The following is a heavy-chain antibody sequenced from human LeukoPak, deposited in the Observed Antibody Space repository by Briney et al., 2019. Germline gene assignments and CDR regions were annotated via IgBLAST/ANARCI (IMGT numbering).Heavy chain of an antibody. D-gene: IGHD3-10*01. CDR2: VLSDGNKK. CDR1: GFTFTTYA. V-gene: IGHV3-30-3*01. CDR3: ARTSLHYFGSGSYSLDTFDI. Sequence: HPGGSLRLSCAASGFTFTTYAMHWIRQAPGKGLEWVAVVLSDGNKKYYADSVKGRLTISRDNSRNTLFLQMNSLRAEDTAVYYCARTSLHYFGSGSYSLDTFDIWGQGTMVTVSS. J-gene: IGHJ3*02.